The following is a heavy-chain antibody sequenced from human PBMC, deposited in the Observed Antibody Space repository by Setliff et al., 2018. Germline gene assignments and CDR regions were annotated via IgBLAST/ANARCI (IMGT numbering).Heavy chain of an antibody. CDR2: IYPGDSDT. V-gene: IGHV5-51*01. J-gene: IGHJ3*02. CDR3: ASTLYYYDSSGYGAFDI. D-gene: IGHD3-22*01. Sequence: PGESLKISCKGSGYSFTSYWIGWVRQMPGKGLEWMGIIYPGDSDTRYSPSLQGQVTISADKSISTAYLQWSSLKASDTAMYYRASTLYYYDSSGYGAFDIWGQGTMVTVSS. CDR1: GYSFTSYW.